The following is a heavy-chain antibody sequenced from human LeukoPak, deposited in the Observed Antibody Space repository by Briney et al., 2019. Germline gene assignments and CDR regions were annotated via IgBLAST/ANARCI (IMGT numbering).Heavy chain of an antibody. CDR3: ARQRGGGHWAFDI. CDR1: GGSISSGDYW. D-gene: IGHD2-21*02. J-gene: IGHJ3*02. Sequence: PSETLSLTCTVSGGSISSGDYWWGWTRQPPGKGLEWIGSIYYSGNTHYNPSLKSRVTISVDTSKDQFSLKLSSVTAAGTAVYYCARQRGGGHWAFDIWGQGTMVTVSS. V-gene: IGHV4-39*01. CDR2: IYYSGNT.